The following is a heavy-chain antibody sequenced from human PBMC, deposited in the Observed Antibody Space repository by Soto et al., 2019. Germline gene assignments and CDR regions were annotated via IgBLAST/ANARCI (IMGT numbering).Heavy chain of an antibody. Sequence: SETLSLTCTVSGGSISSYHWRWIRQYAGKGLERLGRIYTSGNTHYNPSLNSRVTVAIDTSKHQFFLTVISVTAADSAVYYCARESGDNWDYEAYWGQVTPITFSS. CDR3: ARESGDNWDYEAY. CDR1: GGSISSYH. CDR2: IYTSGNT. V-gene: IGHV4-4*07. D-gene: IGHD1-7*01. J-gene: IGHJ4*02.